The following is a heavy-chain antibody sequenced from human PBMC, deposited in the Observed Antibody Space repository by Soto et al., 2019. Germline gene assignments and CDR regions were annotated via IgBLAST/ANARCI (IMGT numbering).Heavy chain of an antibody. Sequence: LSLTCTVSGGSISSYYGSWIRQPPGKGLEWIGYIYYSGSTNYNLSLKSRVTISVDTSKNRFSLKLSSVTAADTAVYYYARGGWSPNWFDPWGQGTLVTVSS. V-gene: IGHV4-59*01. CDR2: IYYSGST. D-gene: IGHD3-3*01. J-gene: IGHJ5*02. CDR3: ARGGWSPNWFDP. CDR1: GGSISSYY.